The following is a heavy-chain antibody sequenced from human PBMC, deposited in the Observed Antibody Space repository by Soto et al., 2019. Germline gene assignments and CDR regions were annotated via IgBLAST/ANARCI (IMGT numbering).Heavy chain of an antibody. CDR2: IFYLGSS. CDR1: VDSIISSEFY. V-gene: IGHV4-39*01. J-gene: IGHJ5*02. Sequence: PSETLSLTCTVSVDSIISSEFYWGWFLQPPGKGLEWIGSIFYLGSSYYNPSLKSRVTMSVDTSKNQFSLRLRSVTAADTALYFCARHSLALRKNNWFDPWGQGIMVTVSS. D-gene: IGHD3-3*02. CDR3: ARHSLALRKNNWFDP.